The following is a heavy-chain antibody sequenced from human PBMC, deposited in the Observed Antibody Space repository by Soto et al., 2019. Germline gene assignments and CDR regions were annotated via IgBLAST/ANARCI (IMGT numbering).Heavy chain of an antibody. V-gene: IGHV4-4*02. D-gene: IGHD3-10*01. Sequence: PSETLSLTCAVSGDSINNSHWWSWVRQTPGKGLEWIGETYHSGTTNYNPSLKTRVTISIDKSKNQFSLKMNSVTAADTAVYYCGREVKSTPPRAQNCLAPGGQETRVTVPS. CDR1: GDSINNSHW. CDR2: TYHSGTT. J-gene: IGHJ5*02. CDR3: GREVKSTPPRAQNCLAP.